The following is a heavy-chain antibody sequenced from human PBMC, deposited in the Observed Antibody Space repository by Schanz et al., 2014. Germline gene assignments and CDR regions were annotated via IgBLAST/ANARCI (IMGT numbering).Heavy chain of an antibody. CDR3: AKGPYYYYYMSV. CDR2: INTGGDST. V-gene: IGHV3-23*04. J-gene: IGHJ6*03. Sequence: EVQLVESGGGLVQPGGSLRLSCAASGFTFSTYAMAWVRQAPGKGLEWVSSINTGGDSTYYADSVKGRFTISGDSSKYTVYLQMNSLKADDTAVYYCAKGPYYYYYMSVWGNGTTVTVSS. CDR1: GFTFSTYA.